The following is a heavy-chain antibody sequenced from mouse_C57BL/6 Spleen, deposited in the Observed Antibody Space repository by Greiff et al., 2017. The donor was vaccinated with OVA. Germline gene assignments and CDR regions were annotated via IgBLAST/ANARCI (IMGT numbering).Heavy chain of an antibody. CDR1: GYAFSSYW. D-gene: IGHD1-1*01. J-gene: IGHJ3*01. CDR2: IYPGDGDT. CDR3: ARPTTVVDSWFAY. Sequence: QVQLKESGAELVKPGASVKISCKASGYAFSSYWMNWVKQRPGKGLEWIGQIYPGDGDTNYNGKFKGKATLTADKSSSTAYMQLSSLTSEDSAVYFCARPTTVVDSWFAYWGQGTLVTVSA. V-gene: IGHV1-80*01.